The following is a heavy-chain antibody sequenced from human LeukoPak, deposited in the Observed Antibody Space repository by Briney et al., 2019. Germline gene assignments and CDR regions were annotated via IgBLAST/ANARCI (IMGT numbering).Heavy chain of an antibody. CDR2: INHSGST. J-gene: IGHJ4*02. V-gene: IGHV4-34*01. CDR1: GGSFSGYY. D-gene: IGHD3-22*01. CDR3: AGSSGYYPRPYYFDY. Sequence: SETLSLTCAVYGGSFSGYYWSWIRQPPGKGLEWIGEINHSGSTNYNPSLKSRVTISVDTSKNRFSLKLSSVTAADTAVYYCAGSSGYYPRPYYFDYWGQGTLVTVSS.